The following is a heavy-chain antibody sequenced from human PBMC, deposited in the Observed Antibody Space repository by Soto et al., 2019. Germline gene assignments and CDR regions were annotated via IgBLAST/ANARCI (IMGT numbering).Heavy chain of an antibody. CDR3: AKDYCSGGSCYLDY. Sequence: EVQLLESGGGLVQPGGSLRLSCAASGFTFSSYAMNWVRQAPGKGLEWVSFITGSGGSTYDADSVKGRFTISRDNSKNPLYLQMSSLRAEDTAVYFCAKDYCSGGSCYLDYWGQGTLVTVSS. D-gene: IGHD2-15*01. V-gene: IGHV3-23*01. CDR2: ITGSGGST. J-gene: IGHJ4*02. CDR1: GFTFSSYA.